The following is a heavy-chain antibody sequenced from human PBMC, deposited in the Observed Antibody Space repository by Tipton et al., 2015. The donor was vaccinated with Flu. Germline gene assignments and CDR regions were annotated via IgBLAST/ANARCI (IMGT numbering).Heavy chain of an antibody. CDR2: INQDGSEK. CDR3: AREEGHYYDSSGFFDY. Sequence: SLRLSCAASGFTFSTFWMSWVRQAPGKGLEWVANINQDGSEKNFVDSVKGRFTISRDNAKNSLYLQMNSPRAEDTAVYYCAREEGHYYDSSGFFDYWGQGTLVTVSS. CDR1: GFTFSTFW. V-gene: IGHV3-7*01. D-gene: IGHD3-22*01. J-gene: IGHJ4*02.